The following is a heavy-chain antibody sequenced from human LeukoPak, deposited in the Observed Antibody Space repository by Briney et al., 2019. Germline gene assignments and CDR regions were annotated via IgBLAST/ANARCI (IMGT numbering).Heavy chain of an antibody. CDR1: GFTYDDYG. CDR3: ARDPYNGNYGDSYYYYMDV. J-gene: IGHJ6*03. V-gene: IGHV3-20*04. CDR2: INWNGGNT. Sequence: LAGGSLRLSCAVSGFTYDDYGMSWVRQAPGKGLEWVSGINWNGGNTGYADSVKGRFTISRDNAKNSLYLQMNSLRAEDTAIYYCARDPYNGNYGDSYYYYMDVWGKGTTVTISS. D-gene: IGHD1-26*01.